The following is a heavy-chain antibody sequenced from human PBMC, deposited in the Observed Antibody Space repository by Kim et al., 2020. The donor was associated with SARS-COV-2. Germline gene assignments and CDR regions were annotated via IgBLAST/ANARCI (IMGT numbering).Heavy chain of an antibody. D-gene: IGHD4-17*01. J-gene: IGHJ5*02. Sequence: SETLSLTCTVSGGSISSGGYYWSWIRQHPGKGLEWIGYIYYSGSTYYNPSLKSRVTISVDTSKNQFSLKLSSVTAADTAVYYCARARGTDYGDHSGFDPWGQGTLVTVSS. V-gene: IGHV4-31*03. CDR1: GGSISSGGYY. CDR3: ARARGTDYGDHSGFDP. CDR2: IYYSGST.